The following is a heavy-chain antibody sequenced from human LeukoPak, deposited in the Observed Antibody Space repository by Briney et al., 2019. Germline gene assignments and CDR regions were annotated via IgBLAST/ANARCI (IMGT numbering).Heavy chain of an antibody. CDR2: ISSSGSTI. J-gene: IGHJ4*02. D-gene: IGHD2-21*02. V-gene: IGHV3-48*03. Sequence: GGSLRLSCAASGFTFSSYEMNWVRQAPGKGLEWVSYISSSGSTIYYADSVKGRFTISRDNAKSSLYLQMNSLRAEDTAVYYCARVRGDAIDYWGQGTLVTVSS. CDR1: GFTFSSYE. CDR3: ARVRGDAIDY.